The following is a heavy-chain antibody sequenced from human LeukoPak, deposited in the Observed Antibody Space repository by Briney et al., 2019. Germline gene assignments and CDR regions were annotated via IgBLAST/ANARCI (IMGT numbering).Heavy chain of an antibody. J-gene: IGHJ6*03. CDR3: AKASGGSINYYYYYMDV. D-gene: IGHD2-15*01. CDR2: ISGTGGST. CDR1: GFTFRNYG. Sequence: GGTLRLSCAASGFTFRNYGMTWVRQAPGKGLQWVSAISGTGGSTYYADSVKGRFTISRDNAKNSLYLQMNSLRPEDTALYYCAKASGGSINYYYYYMDVWGKGTTVTVSS. V-gene: IGHV3-23*01.